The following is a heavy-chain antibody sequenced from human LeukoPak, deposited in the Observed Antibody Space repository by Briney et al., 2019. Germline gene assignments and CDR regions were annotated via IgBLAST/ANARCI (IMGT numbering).Heavy chain of an antibody. D-gene: IGHD6-6*01. CDR1: GFTFSSYW. CDR3: ARDRQQLAIFFDY. CDR2: IKQDGSEK. V-gene: IGHV3-7*03. Sequence: GGSLRLSCAASGFTFSSYWMSWVRQAPGKGLEWVANIKQDGSEKYYVDSVKGRFTISRDNAKNSLYLQTNSLRAEDTAVYYCARDRQQLAIFFDYWGQGTLVTVSS. J-gene: IGHJ4*02.